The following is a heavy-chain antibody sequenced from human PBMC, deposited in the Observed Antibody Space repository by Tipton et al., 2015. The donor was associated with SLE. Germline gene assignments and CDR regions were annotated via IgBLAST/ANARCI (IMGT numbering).Heavy chain of an antibody. D-gene: IGHD3-10*01. CDR1: GASVSTYY. CDR3: ASSRKLRYFGSVTYYNNYFDD. V-gene: IGHV4-4*07. J-gene: IGHJ4*02. CDR2: IYAGGST. Sequence: GLVKPSETLSLTCTVSGASVSTYYWSWIRQSAGKGLEWIGRIYAGGSTNYNPSLKRRVAMSVDTSKNQFSLTLTSVTAADTAVYHCASSRKLRYFGSVTYYNNYFDDWGQGTLVTVSS.